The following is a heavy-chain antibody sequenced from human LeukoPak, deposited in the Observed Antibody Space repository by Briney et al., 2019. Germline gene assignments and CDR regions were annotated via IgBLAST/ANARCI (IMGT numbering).Heavy chain of an antibody. J-gene: IGHJ3*02. CDR3: ARGSEVGGTEKNALDI. CDR2: INPKSVDT. V-gene: IGHV1-2*02. CDR1: GYTFTDYY. Sequence: ASVTVSCKSSGYTFTDYYRHWVRQAPGQGLEWMGWINPKSVDTRYAQNFQDRVTMTRDTSITTAYMELSGLRSDDTALYYCARGSEVGGTEKNALDIWGQGTMVTVSS. D-gene: IGHD1-26*01.